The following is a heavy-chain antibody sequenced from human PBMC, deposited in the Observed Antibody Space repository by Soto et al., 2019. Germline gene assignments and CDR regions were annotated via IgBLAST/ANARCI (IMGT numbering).Heavy chain of an antibody. J-gene: IGHJ3*01. CDR2: IHSDGSST. V-gene: IGHV3-74*01. CDR1: GFTFSYYW. Sequence: EVQLVESGGGLVRPGGSLRLSCAASGFTFSYYWMHWVRQAPGKGLVWVSRIHSDGSSTTYAGFVKGRFIISSDNARNTLDLQMNSVRVEDTAVYYCARGDRGAFDLWGQGTVVTVSS. CDR3: ARGDRGAFDL. D-gene: IGHD1-26*01.